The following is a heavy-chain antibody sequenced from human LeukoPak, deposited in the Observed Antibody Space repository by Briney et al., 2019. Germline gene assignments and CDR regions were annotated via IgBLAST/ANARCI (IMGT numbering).Heavy chain of an antibody. CDR1: GFTFSSYV. CDR3: ARTYNSLDRNDYYGMDV. Sequence: GGSLRLSCVASGFTFSSYVISWVRQAPGKGLEWVSYISTSSGTVFYADSVKGRFTVSRENAKNSLDLQMNSLRDEETAVYYCARTYNSLDRNDYYGMDVWGQGTTVTVS. CDR2: ISTSSGTV. D-gene: IGHD1-1*01. V-gene: IGHV3-48*02. J-gene: IGHJ6*02.